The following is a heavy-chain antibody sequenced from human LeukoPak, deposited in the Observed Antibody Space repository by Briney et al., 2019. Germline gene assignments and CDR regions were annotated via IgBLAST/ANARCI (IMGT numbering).Heavy chain of an antibody. Sequence: AQTLSLTCAVYGGSFSGYYSSWIRHPPRKWLEWIGEINHSGITNYNPSLKSRVTISVDTSKNQFSLKLSSVTAADTAVYYCARGAAKDAFDIWGQGTMVTVSS. J-gene: IGHJ3*02. D-gene: IGHD6-13*01. CDR1: GGSFSGYY. V-gene: IGHV4-34*01. CDR2: INHSGIT. CDR3: ARGAAKDAFDI.